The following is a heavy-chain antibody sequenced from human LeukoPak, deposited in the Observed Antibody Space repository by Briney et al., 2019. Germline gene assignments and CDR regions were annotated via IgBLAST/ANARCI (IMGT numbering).Heavy chain of an antibody. J-gene: IGHJ4*02. Sequence: GRSLRLSCAASGFTFSSYGMHWVRQAPGKGLEWVAVIPYDGSNKYYADSVKGRFTISRDNSKNTLYLQMNSLRAEDTAVYYCAKSSQSGGYYDFWSGYWYYWGQGTLVTVSS. V-gene: IGHV3-30*18. D-gene: IGHD3-3*01. CDR2: IPYDGSNK. CDR1: GFTFSSYG. CDR3: AKSSQSGGYYDFWSGYWYY.